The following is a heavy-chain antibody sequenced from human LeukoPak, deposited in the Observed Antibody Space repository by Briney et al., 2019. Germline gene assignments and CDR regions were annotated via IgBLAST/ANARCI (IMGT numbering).Heavy chain of an antibody. V-gene: IGHV1-18*04. J-gene: IGHJ6*04. CDR1: GYTFTSYG. CDR3: ARLDYYDSQGDV. D-gene: IGHD3-22*01. CDR2: ISAYNGNT. Sequence: ASVKVSCKASGYTFTSYGISWVRQAPGQGLEWMGWISAYNGNTNYAQKLQGRVTMTTDTFTSTAYMELRSLRSDDTAVYYCARLDYYDSQGDVWGKGTTVTVSS.